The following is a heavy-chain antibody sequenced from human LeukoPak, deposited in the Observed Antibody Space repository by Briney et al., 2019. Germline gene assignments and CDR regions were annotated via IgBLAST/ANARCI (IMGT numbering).Heavy chain of an antibody. CDR2: ISTNGGST. J-gene: IGHJ4*02. Sequence: GGSLRLSCSASGFSFSSYAMQWVRQAPGKGLESVSAISTNGGSTYYTDSVKDRFTISRDNSKNSMYLQMSSLRADDTAIYYCVKAYSSGYYSPFDCWGQGTLDTVSS. CDR1: GFSFSSYA. CDR3: VKAYSSGYYSPFDC. D-gene: IGHD3-22*01. V-gene: IGHV3-64D*06.